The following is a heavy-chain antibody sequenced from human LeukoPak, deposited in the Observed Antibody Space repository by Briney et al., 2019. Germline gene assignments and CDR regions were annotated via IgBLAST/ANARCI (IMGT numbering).Heavy chain of an antibody. CDR3: ARFSRKTDTYYSEIKVFFDF. J-gene: IGHJ3*01. V-gene: IGHV1-2*02. CDR2: INPNSGGT. CDR1: GYTFTGYF. D-gene: IGHD3-22*01. Sequence: ASVKVSCKASGYTFTGYFIHWVRQAPGQGLEWMGWINPNSGGTNYAQKFQGRVTMTRDTSISTAYMELSRLRSDDTAVYYCARFSRKTDTYYSEIKVFFDFWGQGKTVTVSS.